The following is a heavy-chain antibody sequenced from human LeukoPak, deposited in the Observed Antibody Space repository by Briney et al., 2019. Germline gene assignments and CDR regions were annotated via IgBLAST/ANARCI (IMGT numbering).Heavy chain of an antibody. CDR3: ARRDGTPKDGWPLFP. V-gene: IGHV1-2*02. J-gene: IGHJ5*02. D-gene: IGHD6-13*01. CDR2: INPNSGGT. CDR1: GYTFTGYY. Sequence: ASVKVSCKASGYTFTGYYMHWVRQAPGQGLEWMGWINPNSGGTNYAQKFQGRVTMTRDTSISTAYMELSRLRSDDTAVYYCARRDGTPKDGWPLFPWGQGTLVTVSS.